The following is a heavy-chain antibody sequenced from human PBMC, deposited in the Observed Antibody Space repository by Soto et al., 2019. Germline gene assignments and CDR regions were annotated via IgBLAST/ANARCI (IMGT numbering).Heavy chain of an antibody. Sequence: EVQLVESGGGLVQPGGSLRLSCAASGLIFSDYHMAWVRQAPGKGLEWVGRIRMIADSDTTEYASSVKGRFTISRDDAKNSLYLQMNSLKPEHTTVYYCALLGGWSGGSNDMDVLGQGTTVTVSS. V-gene: IGHV3-72*01. CDR3: ALLGGWSGGSNDMDV. J-gene: IGHJ6*02. CDR2: IRMIADSDTT. CDR1: GLIFSDYH. D-gene: IGHD6-19*01.